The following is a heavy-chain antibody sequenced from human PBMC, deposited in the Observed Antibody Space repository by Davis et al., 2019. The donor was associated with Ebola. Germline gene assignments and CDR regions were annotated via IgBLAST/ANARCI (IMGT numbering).Heavy chain of an antibody. CDR3: ARDSSGWYPPDYGMDV. CDR2: IRSKANSYAT. J-gene: IGHJ6*04. V-gene: IGHV3-73*01. Sequence: PGGSLRLSCAASGFTSSGSAMHWVRQASGKGLEWVGRIRSKANSYATAYAASVKGRFTISRDDSKNTAYLQMNSLKTEDTAVYYCARDSSGWYPPDYGMDVWGKGTTVTVSS. CDR1: GFTSSGSA. D-gene: IGHD6-19*01.